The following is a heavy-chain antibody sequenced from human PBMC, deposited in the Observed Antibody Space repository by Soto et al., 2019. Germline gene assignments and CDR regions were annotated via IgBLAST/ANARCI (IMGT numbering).Heavy chain of an antibody. CDR2: ISSSSRRT. J-gene: IGHJ4*02. CDR1: GVTFGNYV. D-gene: IGHD3-3*01. V-gene: IGHV3-23*01. Sequence: PGGSLGLCCETSGVTFGNYVMGWVRQAPGKGLYWVSGISSSSRRTYYADSVRGRFTISRDNSKNTLYLQMDTLRADDTAVYYCAKVAKSGVVTEYFDTWGQGSLVTVSS. CDR3: AKVAKSGVVTEYFDT.